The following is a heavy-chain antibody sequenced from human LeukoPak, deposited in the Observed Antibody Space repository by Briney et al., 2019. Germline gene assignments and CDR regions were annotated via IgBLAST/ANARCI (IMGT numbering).Heavy chain of an antibody. Sequence: PSETLSLTCAVYGGSFSGYYWSWIRQPPGKGLEWIGEINHSGSTNYNPSLKSRVTISVDTSKNQFSLKLSSVTAADTAVYYCARAKPGIAAAGINAFDIWGQGTMVTVSS. J-gene: IGHJ3*02. D-gene: IGHD6-13*01. V-gene: IGHV4-34*01. CDR2: INHSGST. CDR1: GGSFSGYY. CDR3: ARAKPGIAAAGINAFDI.